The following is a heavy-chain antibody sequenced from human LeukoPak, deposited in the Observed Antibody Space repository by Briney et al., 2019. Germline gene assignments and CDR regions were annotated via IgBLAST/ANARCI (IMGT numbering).Heavy chain of an antibody. V-gene: IGHV4-59*01. CDR3: ARDLYLGY. Sequence: SETLSLTCAVSGGSISGDYWSWIRQPAGKGLEWIGYIFYSGSTNYNPSLKSRVTISVDTSKNQFSLKLSSVTAADTAVYYCARDLYLGYWGQGTLVTVSS. J-gene: IGHJ4*02. D-gene: IGHD3-16*01. CDR1: GGSISGDY. CDR2: IFYSGST.